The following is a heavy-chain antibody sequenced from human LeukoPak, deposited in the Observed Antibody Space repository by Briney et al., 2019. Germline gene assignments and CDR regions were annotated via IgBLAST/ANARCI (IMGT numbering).Heavy chain of an antibody. J-gene: IGHJ4*02. CDR3: ARSSYPLHFDY. CDR1: GFSFSSYW. Sequence: GGSLRLSCAASGFSFSSYWLHWVRQAPGRGLVWVSRLNSDRGGGTYADFVKGRFTISRDNAKNTLYLQMNSLSAEDTAVYFCARSSYPLHFDYWGQGTLVTVSS. V-gene: IGHV3-74*01. CDR2: LNSDRGGG.